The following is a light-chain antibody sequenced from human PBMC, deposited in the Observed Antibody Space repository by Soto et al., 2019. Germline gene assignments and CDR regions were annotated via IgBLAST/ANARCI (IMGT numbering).Light chain of an antibody. J-gene: IGKJ4*01. Sequence: EIVMTQSPATLSVSPGQRATLSCRARQSVSSILAWYQQKPGQAPRLLIYGASTRATGIPARFSGSGSGTEFTLTISSLQSEDFAVYYCQQYNTWPLTFGGGTKVEIK. CDR2: GAS. CDR1: QSVSSI. CDR3: QQYNTWPLT. V-gene: IGKV3-15*01.